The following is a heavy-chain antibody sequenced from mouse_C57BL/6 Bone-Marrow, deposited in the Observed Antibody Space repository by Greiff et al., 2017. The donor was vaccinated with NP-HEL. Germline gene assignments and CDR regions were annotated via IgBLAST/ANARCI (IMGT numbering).Heavy chain of an antibody. CDR1: GYTFTSYW. D-gene: IGHD4-1*02. CDR2: IYPGSGST. Sequence: QVQLQQPGAELVKPGASVKMSCKASGYTFTSYWITWVKQRPGQGLEWIGDIYPGSGSTNYNEKFKSKATLTVDKSSSTAYMQLSSLTSDDSAVYYCARQLGRFAYWGQGTLVTVSA. J-gene: IGHJ3*01. CDR3: ARQLGRFAY. V-gene: IGHV1-55*01.